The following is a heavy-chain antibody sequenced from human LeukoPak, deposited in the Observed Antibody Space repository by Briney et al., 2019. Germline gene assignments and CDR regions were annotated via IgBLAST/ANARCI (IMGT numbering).Heavy chain of an antibody. CDR2: ISSSGSTL. D-gene: IGHD3-22*01. J-gene: IGHJ4*02. CDR3: ARQYYHSSGYYYGDDY. V-gene: IGHV3-11*01. Sequence: GGSLRLSCAASGFTFSDNYMSWIRQAPGKGLEWISYISSSGSTLYYADSVKGRFTISRDNAKNSLYLQMNSLRAEDTAVYYCARQYYHSSGYYYGDDYWGQGTLVTVSS. CDR1: GFTFSDNY.